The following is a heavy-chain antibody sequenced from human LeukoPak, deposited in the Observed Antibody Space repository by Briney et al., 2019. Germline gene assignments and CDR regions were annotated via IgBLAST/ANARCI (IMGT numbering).Heavy chain of an antibody. V-gene: IGHV3-30*18. CDR2: ISYDGSNK. CDR3: AKDDYYDSSGYLVMGAFDI. D-gene: IGHD3-22*01. CDR1: GFTFSSNG. J-gene: IGHJ3*02. Sequence: GGSLRLSCVASGFTFSSNGMHWVRQAPGKGLEWVAVISYDGSNKYYADSVKGRFTISRDNSKNTLYLQMNSLRAEDTAVYYCAKDDYYDSSGYLVMGAFDIWGQGTMVTVSS.